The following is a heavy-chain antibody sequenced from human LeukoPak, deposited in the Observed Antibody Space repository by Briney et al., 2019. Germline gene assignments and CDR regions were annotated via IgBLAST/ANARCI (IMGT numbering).Heavy chain of an antibody. CDR3: ARDRLGFGGVIATDAFDI. V-gene: IGHV3-74*01. CDR1: GFIFSSYW. CDR2: INSDGSST. J-gene: IGHJ3*02. D-gene: IGHD3-16*02. Sequence: GGSLRLSCAASGFIFSSYWMHWVRQAPGKGLVCVSRINSDGSSTSYADSVKGRFTISRDNAKNTLYLQMNSLRAEDTAVYYCARDRLGFGGVIATDAFDIWGQGTMVTVSS.